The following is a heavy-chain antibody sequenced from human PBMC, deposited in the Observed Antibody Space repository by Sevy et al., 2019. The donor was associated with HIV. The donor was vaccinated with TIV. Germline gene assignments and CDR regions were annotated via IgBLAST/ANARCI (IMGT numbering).Heavy chain of an antibody. CDR3: ARGRRSRDGYNSSLDY. D-gene: IGHD5-12*01. V-gene: IGHV3-30-3*01. CDR2: ISYDGSNK. Sequence: GGSLRLSCAASGFTFSSYAMHWVRQAPGKGLEWVAVISYDGSNKYYADSVKGRFTISRGNSKNTLYLQMNSLRAEDTAVYYCARGRRSRDGYNSSLDYWGQGTLVTVSS. CDR1: GFTFSSYA. J-gene: IGHJ4*02.